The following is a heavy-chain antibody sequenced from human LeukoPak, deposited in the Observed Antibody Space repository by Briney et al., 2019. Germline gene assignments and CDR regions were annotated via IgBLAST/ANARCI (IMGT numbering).Heavy chain of an antibody. CDR3: ARGDPYSNYDY. V-gene: IGHV3-20*04. J-gene: IGHJ4*02. CDR2: INWNGGST. Sequence: GGSLRLSCAASGFTFDDYGMSWVRQAPGKGLEWVSGINWNGGSTGYADSVKGRFTISRDNAKNTLYLQMNSLRAEDTAVYYCARGDPYSNYDYWGQGTLVTVSS. D-gene: IGHD4-4*01. CDR1: GFTFDDYG.